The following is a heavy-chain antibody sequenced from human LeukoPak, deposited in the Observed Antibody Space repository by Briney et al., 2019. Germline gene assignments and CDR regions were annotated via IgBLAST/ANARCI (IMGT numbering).Heavy chain of an antibody. D-gene: IGHD2-2*01. V-gene: IGHV1-46*01. Sequence: ASVKVSCKASGYTFTSYYTHWVRQAPGQGLEWMGIINPSGGSTSYAQKFQGRVTMTRDTSTSTVYMELSSLRSEDTAVYYCARALMRDIVVVPLDYWGQGTLVTVSS. CDR1: GYTFTSYY. CDR3: ARALMRDIVVVPLDY. CDR2: INPSGGST. J-gene: IGHJ4*02.